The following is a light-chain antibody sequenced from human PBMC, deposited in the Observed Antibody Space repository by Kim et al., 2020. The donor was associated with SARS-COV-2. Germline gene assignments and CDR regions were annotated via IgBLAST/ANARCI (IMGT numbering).Light chain of an antibody. Sequence: EIVLTQSPATLSLSPGERATLSCRASQSVISYLAWYQQKPGQAPRLLIYDASNRATVIPARFSGSGSGTDFTLTISSLEPEDFAVYYCQQRSNWPPWTFGQGTKVDIK. CDR3: QQRSNWPPWT. V-gene: IGKV3-11*01. CDR1: QSVISY. CDR2: DAS. J-gene: IGKJ1*01.